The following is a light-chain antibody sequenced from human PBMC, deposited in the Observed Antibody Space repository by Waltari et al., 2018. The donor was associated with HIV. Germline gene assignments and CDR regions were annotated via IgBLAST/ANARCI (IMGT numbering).Light chain of an antibody. CDR1: TSNIGDNS. Sequence: QSVLTQSPSVSGTPGQRVIIFCSGRTSNIGDNSVNWYQQLPGTAPKLLIHITNQRPSGVPDRFSGSKSGISASLAINGLQSEDEAVYFCASWDDSRTGLYVFGTGTKVTVL. V-gene: IGLV1-44*01. CDR2: ITN. J-gene: IGLJ1*01. CDR3: ASWDDSRTGLYV.